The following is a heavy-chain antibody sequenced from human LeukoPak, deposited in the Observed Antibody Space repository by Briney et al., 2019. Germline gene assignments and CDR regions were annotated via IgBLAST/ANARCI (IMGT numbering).Heavy chain of an antibody. D-gene: IGHD3-3*01. CDR1: GGSISSYY. V-gene: IGHV4-4*07. CDR3: ARVGRAQNPTYYDFWSGLDYYYYYMDV. J-gene: IGHJ6*03. Sequence: SETLSLTCTVSGGSISSYYWSWIRQPAGKGLEWIGRIYTSGSTNYNPSLTSRVTMAVDTYKNKFSLKLSSVTAADTAVYYCARVGRAQNPTYYDFWSGLDYYYYYMDVWGKGTTVTVSS. CDR2: IYTSGST.